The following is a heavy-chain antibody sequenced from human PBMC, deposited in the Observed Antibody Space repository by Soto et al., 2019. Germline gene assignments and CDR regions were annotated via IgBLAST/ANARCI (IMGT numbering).Heavy chain of an antibody. CDR3: ARNGVGVYSFDY. CDR2: INPSGGST. V-gene: IGHV1-46*03. D-gene: IGHD2-8*01. J-gene: IGHJ4*02. CDR1: GYTFTSYY. Sequence: QVQLVQSGAEVKKPGASVKVSCKASGYTFTSYYMHWVRQAPGQGLEWMGIINPSGGSTSYAQKFQGRVTMTRDTSTSTVYMDLSSLRSEDTAVYYCARNGVGVYSFDYWGQGTLVTVSS.